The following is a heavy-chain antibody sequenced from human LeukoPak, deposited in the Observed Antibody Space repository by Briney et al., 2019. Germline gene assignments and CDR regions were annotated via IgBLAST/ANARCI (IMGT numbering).Heavy chain of an antibody. CDR2: IDYSGTT. CDR1: GGSLTTTSYS. V-gene: IGHV4-39*01. Sequence: SETLSLTCTVSGGSLTTTSYSWGWIRQPPGKGLEWIGSIDYSGTTYYNPSLKSRFTISVDTSKNQFSLKLTSVTAADTAVYYCARHFDYYGYYFDYWGQETLVTVSS. J-gene: IGHJ4*02. CDR3: ARHFDYYGYYFDY. D-gene: IGHD1-26*01.